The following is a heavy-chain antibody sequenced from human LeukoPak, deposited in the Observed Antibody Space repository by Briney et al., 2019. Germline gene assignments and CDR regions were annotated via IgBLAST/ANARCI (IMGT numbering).Heavy chain of an antibody. Sequence: ASVKVSCKASGYTFTSYYMHWVRQAPGQGLEWMGIINPSGGSTSYAQKFQGRVTMTRDTSTSTVYMELSSLRSEDTAVYYCARWGFIAAAGTAYYFGMDVWGQGTTVTVSS. CDR1: GYTFTSYY. J-gene: IGHJ6*02. CDR3: ARWGFIAAAGTAYYFGMDV. CDR2: INPSGGST. V-gene: IGHV1-46*01. D-gene: IGHD6-13*01.